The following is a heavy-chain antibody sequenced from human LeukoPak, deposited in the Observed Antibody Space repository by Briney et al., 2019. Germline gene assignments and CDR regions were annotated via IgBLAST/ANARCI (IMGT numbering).Heavy chain of an antibody. V-gene: IGHV1-2*02. CDR1: GYTLTGYY. CDR2: IKPNSGGT. Sequence: GASVKVSCKASGYTLTGYYMHWVRQAPGQGREWVGWIKPNSGGTNYAQKFQGRVSMTRDTSISTGYMELSRLRSDDTAVYYCARARGDIVVVPAAIWFDPWGQGTLVTVSS. J-gene: IGHJ5*02. D-gene: IGHD2-2*01. CDR3: ARARGDIVVVPAAIWFDP.